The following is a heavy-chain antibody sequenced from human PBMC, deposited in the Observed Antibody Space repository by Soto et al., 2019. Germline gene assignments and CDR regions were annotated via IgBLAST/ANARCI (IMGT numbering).Heavy chain of an antibody. D-gene: IGHD3-10*01. V-gene: IGHV1-69*13. J-gene: IGHJ4*02. CDR1: GGTFSDSV. CDR3: ARGRDGSNYYFDY. CDR2: IVPIFGKA. Sequence: SVKVSCKASGGTFSDSVTSWVRQAPGQGLEWMGGIVPIFGKANLAEKFQDRVTITADESTSTAYMELSSLRSEDTAVYYCARGRDGSNYYFDYWGQGALVTVSS.